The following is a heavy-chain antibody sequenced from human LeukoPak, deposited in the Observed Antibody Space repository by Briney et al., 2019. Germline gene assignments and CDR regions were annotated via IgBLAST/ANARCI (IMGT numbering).Heavy chain of an antibody. Sequence: PGGSLRLSCAASGFTFSSYAMHWVRQAPGKGLEWVAVISYDGSNKYYADSVKGRFTISRDNSKNTLYLQMNSLRAEDTAVYYCARESYYASGRIKTYYLDVWGKGTAVTVFS. D-gene: IGHD3-10*01. CDR2: ISYDGSNK. CDR3: ARESYYASGRIKTYYLDV. J-gene: IGHJ6*03. CDR1: GFTFSSYA. V-gene: IGHV3-30-3*01.